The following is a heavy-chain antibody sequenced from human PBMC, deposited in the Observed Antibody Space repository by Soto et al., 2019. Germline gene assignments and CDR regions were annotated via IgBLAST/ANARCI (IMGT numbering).Heavy chain of an antibody. D-gene: IGHD6-19*01. CDR2: ISAGGGTT. J-gene: IGHJ4*02. Sequence: EVQLLESGGGLVQPGGSLRLSCVASGSTFSSFSMTWVRQAPGKGLEWVSAISAGGGTTNYADSVKDRFTISRDNSKSTLFLEMHSLRVEDTDVYYCAKYGRDNSAWKADYWGQGTVVTVSS. CDR1: GSTFSSFS. V-gene: IGHV3-23*01. CDR3: AKYGRDNSAWKADY.